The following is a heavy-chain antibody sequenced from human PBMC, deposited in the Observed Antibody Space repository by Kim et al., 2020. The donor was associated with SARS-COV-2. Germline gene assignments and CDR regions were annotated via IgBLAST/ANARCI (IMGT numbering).Heavy chain of an antibody. CDR1: GGTFSSNA. CDR3: AREGRTGTTNYHFYGMDV. Sequence: SVKVSCKASGGTFSSNALSWVRQAPGQGLEWVGRNIPILGIANYAQKSQGRLTLSADKSTSTAHMELSSLRSEDTAMYYCAREGRTGTTNYHFYGMDVW. J-gene: IGHJ6*01. D-gene: IGHD1-1*01. CDR2: NIPILGIA. V-gene: IGHV1-69*04.